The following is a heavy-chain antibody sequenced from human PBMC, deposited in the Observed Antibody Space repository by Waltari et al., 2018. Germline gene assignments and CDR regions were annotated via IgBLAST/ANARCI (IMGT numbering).Heavy chain of an antibody. CDR3: ARWQQWPVRAFDY. CDR1: GFIVSSNY. Sequence: SLRLSCAASGFIVSSNYMSWVRQAPGRGLEWVSLIYSGGSTYYADSVKGRFTISRDNSKNTLYLQMDSLSVEDTAVYYCARWQQWPVRAFDYWGQGTLVTVSS. D-gene: IGHD6-19*01. V-gene: IGHV3-53*01. J-gene: IGHJ4*02. CDR2: IYSGGST.